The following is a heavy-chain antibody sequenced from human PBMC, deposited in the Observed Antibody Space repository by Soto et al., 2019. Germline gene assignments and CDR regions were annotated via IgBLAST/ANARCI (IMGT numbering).Heavy chain of an antibody. J-gene: IGHJ4*02. V-gene: IGHV3-72*01. CDR3: ARVVRGVTPDY. CDR2: TRNKANSYTT. CDR1: GFTFSDHY. D-gene: IGHD3-10*01. Sequence: PGGSLRLSCAASGFTFSDHYMDWVRQAPGKGLEWVGRTRNKANSYTTEYAASVKGGFTISRDDSKNSLYLQMNSLKTEDTAVYYCARVVRGVTPDYWGQGTLVTVSS.